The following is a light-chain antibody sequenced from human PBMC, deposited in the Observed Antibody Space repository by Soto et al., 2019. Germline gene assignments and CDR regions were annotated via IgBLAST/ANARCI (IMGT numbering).Light chain of an antibody. J-gene: IGKJ3*01. CDR1: QGISSY. V-gene: IGKV1-9*01. CDR3: QQGGT. Sequence: DIQLTQSPSFLSASVGDRVTITCRASQGISSYLAWYQQKPGKAPKLLIYAASTLQSGVPSRFSGSGSGTEFTLKMSSLQPEDFATYYSQQGGTFGPGTKGDI. CDR2: AAS.